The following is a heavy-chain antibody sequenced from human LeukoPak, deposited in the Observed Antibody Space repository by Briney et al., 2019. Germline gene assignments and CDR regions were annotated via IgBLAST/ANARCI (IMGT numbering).Heavy chain of an antibody. CDR1: GGSVSNYY. V-gene: IGHV4-59*02. Sequence: SETLSLTCTVSGGSVSNYYWSWIRQPPGKGLEWIGYMYYSVSTNYNPSLKSRVTISVDTSKNQFSLKLTSVTAADTAVYYCTRGNGWYYYWGQGTLVTVSS. D-gene: IGHD6-19*01. CDR3: TRGNGWYYY. J-gene: IGHJ4*02. CDR2: MYYSVST.